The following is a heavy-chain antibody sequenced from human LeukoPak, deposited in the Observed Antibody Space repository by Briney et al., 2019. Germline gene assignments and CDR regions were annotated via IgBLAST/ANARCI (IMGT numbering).Heavy chain of an antibody. J-gene: IGHJ3*01. V-gene: IGHV4-30-2*01. CDR1: GGSITSGGDS. Sequence: SETLSLTCAVSGGSITSGGDSWSWIRQPPGKGLEWVGYLSHSGNIHYNASLKSRVTISVDRSKNQFSQKLSSVTAADTAVYYCARSPSPHYDILTGYYDGGPLDVWGQGTMVTVSS. D-gene: IGHD3-9*01. CDR2: LSHSGNI. CDR3: ARSPSPHYDILTGYYDGGPLDV.